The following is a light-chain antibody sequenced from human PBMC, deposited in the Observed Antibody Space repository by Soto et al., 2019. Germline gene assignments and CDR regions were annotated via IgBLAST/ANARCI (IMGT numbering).Light chain of an antibody. CDR2: AGS. CDR1: SSDVGSYNL. V-gene: IGLV2-23*01. Sequence: QSALTQPASVSGSPGQSITISCTGTSSDVGSYNLVSWYQQHPGKAPRLMIYAGSKRPSGVSNRFSGSRSGNTASLTISGLQAEDEADYYCCSYAGTSTPYVFGTGTKLTVL. CDR3: CSYAGTSTPYV. J-gene: IGLJ1*01.